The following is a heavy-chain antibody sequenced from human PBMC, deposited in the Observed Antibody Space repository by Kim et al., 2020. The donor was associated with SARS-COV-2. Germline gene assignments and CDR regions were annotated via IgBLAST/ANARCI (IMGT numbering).Heavy chain of an antibody. D-gene: IGHD4-17*01. Sequence: GGSLRLSCAASGFTFSSYAMHWVRQAPGKGLEWVAVISYDGSNKYYADSVKGRFTISRDNSKNTLYLQMNSLRAEDTAVYYCARARGGFGYGDHEDYWGQGTLVTVSS. CDR2: ISYDGSNK. V-gene: IGHV3-30*04. J-gene: IGHJ4*02. CDR1: GFTFSSYA. CDR3: ARARGGFGYGDHEDY.